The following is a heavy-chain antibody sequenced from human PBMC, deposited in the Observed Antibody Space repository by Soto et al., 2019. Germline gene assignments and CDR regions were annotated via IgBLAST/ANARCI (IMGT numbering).Heavy chain of an antibody. J-gene: IGHJ6*02. Sequence: GSLRLSCAASGFTFNTNAMSWVRQAPGKGLEWVSSISGTGSRTYYADSVKGRFTIARDNSKNTVSLQMNNPRAEDTGLYYCTKDTGYLSMDAWGQGTTVTVSS. CDR2: ISGTGSRT. CDR1: GFTFNTNA. CDR3: TKDTGYLSMDA. D-gene: IGHD6-25*01. V-gene: IGHV3-23*01.